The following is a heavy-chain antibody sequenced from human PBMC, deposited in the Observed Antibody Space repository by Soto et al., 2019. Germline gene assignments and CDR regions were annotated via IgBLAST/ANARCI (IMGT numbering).Heavy chain of an antibody. Sequence: QVQLVQSGGEVKKPGASVKVSCKASGYTFTTYGFSWVRQAPGQGLEWMGWISTHTGNTNYAQNFQGRVTMTTDTSTSTAYKELRSLRSDDTAVYYCARTPRVTVAAKGTLAYWGQGTLVTVSS. J-gene: IGHJ4*02. CDR2: ISTHTGNT. D-gene: IGHD5-12*01. CDR1: GYTFTTYG. V-gene: IGHV1-18*04. CDR3: ARTPRVTVAAKGTLAY.